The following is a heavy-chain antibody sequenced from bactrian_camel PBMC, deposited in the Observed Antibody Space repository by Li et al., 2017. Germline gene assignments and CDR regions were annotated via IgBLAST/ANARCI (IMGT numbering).Heavy chain of an antibody. CDR1: TDGYISY. Sequence: VQLVESGGGSVQSGGSLRLACGPSTDGYISYQWAWFRQGRGPRREGLAAINYTGTTTYAESVKGRFAISQDNARNTVYLQMNNLKSEDTDMYYCATVYLRGQGTQVTVS. CDR3: ATVYL. D-gene: IGHD4*01. CDR2: INYTGTT. V-gene: IGHV3S53*01. J-gene: IGHJ4*01.